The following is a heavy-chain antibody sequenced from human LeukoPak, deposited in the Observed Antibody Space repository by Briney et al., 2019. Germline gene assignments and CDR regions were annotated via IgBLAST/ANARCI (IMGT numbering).Heavy chain of an antibody. J-gene: IGHJ4*02. V-gene: IGHV3-48*01. Sequence: GGSLRLSCAASGFTFSSYSMNWVRQAPGKGLEWFSSISSSSSTIYYADSVKGRFTISRDNAKNSLYLRMNSLRAEDTAVYYCARDPGYCTNGVCYYFDYWGQGTLVTVSS. CDR3: ARDPGYCTNGVCYYFDY. D-gene: IGHD2-8*01. CDR1: GFTFSSYS. CDR2: ISSSSSTI.